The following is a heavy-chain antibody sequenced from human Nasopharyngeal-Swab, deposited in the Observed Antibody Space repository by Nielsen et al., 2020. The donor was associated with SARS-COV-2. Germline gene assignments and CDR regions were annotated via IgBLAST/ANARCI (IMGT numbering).Heavy chain of an antibody. V-gene: IGHV1-3*01. CDR3: ASSTAAGTNYYYYYMDV. Sequence: WVRQAPRQRLEWMGWINAGNGNTKYSQKFQGRVTITRDTSASTAHMELSSLRSEDTAVYYCASSTAAGTNYYYYYMDVWGKGTTVTVSS. D-gene: IGHD6-13*01. J-gene: IGHJ6*03. CDR2: INAGNGNT.